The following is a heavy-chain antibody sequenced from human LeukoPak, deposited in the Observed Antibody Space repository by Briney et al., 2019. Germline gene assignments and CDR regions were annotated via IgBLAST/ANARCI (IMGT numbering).Heavy chain of an antibody. D-gene: IGHD2-15*01. Sequence: HAGGSLRLSCAASGFTFSSYWMHWVRQAPGKGPVWVSRINNDGSGTTYADSVKGRFTISRDDAKNTLYLQMNSQRAEDTAVYYCVRGGESTWSWGQGTLVTVSS. CDR1: GFTFSSYW. J-gene: IGHJ5*02. V-gene: IGHV3-74*01. CDR2: INNDGSGT. CDR3: VRGGESTWS.